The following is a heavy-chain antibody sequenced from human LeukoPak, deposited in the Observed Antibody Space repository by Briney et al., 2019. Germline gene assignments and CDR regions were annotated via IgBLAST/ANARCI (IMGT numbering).Heavy chain of an antibody. D-gene: IGHD4-23*01. J-gene: IGHJ3*02. CDR1: GGTFSSYA. CDR2: IIPIFGTA. CDR3: ARGVSYGGKPSNDAFDI. Sequence: ASVKVSCKASGGTFSSYAISWVRQAPGQGLEWMGRIIPIFGTANYAQKFQGRVTITADKSTSTAYMELSSLRPEDTAVYYCARGVSYGGKPSNDAFDIWGQGTMVTVSS. V-gene: IGHV1-69*06.